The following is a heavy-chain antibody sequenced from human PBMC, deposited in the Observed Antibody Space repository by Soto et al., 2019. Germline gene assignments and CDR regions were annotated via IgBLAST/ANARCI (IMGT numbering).Heavy chain of an antibody. CDR3: AKDSSSWYFNYFDY. D-gene: IGHD6-13*01. Sequence: EVQLVESGGGLVQPGRSLRLSCAASGFTFDDYAMHWVRQAPGKGLEWVSGISWNRGSIGYADSVKGRFNISRDNAKNSLYLQMNSLRAEDTALYYCAKDSSSWYFNYFDYWGQGTLVTVSS. J-gene: IGHJ4*02. CDR1: GFTFDDYA. V-gene: IGHV3-9*01. CDR2: ISWNRGSI.